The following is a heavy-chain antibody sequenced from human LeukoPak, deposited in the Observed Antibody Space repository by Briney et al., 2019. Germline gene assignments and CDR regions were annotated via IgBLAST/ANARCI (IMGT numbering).Heavy chain of an antibody. D-gene: IGHD3-10*01. V-gene: IGHV4-34*01. J-gene: IGHJ4*02. Sequence: WETLSLTCGVYGEFFSVYYWSWIREPPGKGLEWIGEINHSGSTNYSPSLKSRVTIYVDTSKNQFSPKLSSMPAADTAVYYCARGPLTMVRSTPTGDFDYWGQGTLVTVSS. CDR1: GEFFSVYY. CDR3: ARGPLTMVRSTPTGDFDY. CDR2: INHSGST.